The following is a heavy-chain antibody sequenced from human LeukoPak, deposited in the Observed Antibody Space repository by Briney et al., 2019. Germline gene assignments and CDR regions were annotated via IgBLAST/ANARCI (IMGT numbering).Heavy chain of an antibody. CDR2: ISSSGSTI. J-gene: IGHJ5*02. D-gene: IGHD2-2*01. V-gene: IGHV3-11*04. CDR3: ARDICSSTSCYIAYNWFDP. Sequence: GGSLRLSCAASGFTFSDYYMSWIRQAPGKGLEWVSYISSSGSTIYYADSVKGRFTISSDNAKTSLYLQMNSLRAEDTAVYYCARDICSSTSCYIAYNWFDPWGQGTLVTVSS. CDR1: GFTFSDYY.